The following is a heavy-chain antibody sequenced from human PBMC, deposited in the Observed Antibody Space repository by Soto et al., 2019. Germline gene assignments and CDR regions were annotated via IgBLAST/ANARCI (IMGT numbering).Heavy chain of an antibody. V-gene: IGHV1-18*01. Sequence: EASEKVSCKASGYTFTSYGISWVRQAPGQGLEWMGWISAYNGNTNYAQKLQGRVTMTTDTSTSTAYMELRSLRSDDTAVYYCARAPIYYYYMDVSGKGTTVTVSS. CDR2: ISAYNGNT. CDR1: GYTFTSYG. J-gene: IGHJ6*03. CDR3: ARAPIYYYYMDV.